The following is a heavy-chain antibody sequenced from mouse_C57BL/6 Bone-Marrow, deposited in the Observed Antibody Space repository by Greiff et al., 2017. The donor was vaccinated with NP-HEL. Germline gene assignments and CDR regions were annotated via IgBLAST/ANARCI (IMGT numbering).Heavy chain of an antibody. J-gene: IGHJ4*01. CDR2: IKYDGSSA. CDR1: GFTFSDYY. V-gene: IGHV5-16*01. Sequence: EVQLVESERGLVQPGSSMKLSCTTSGFTFSDYYMAWVRQVPEKGLDWLANIKYDGSSAYYLDSLKSRFIISRDNAKNILYLQMSSLKYEDTATYYCAREGGLRRRTYAMDYWGQGTSVTVSS. D-gene: IGHD2-4*01. CDR3: AREGGLRRRTYAMDY.